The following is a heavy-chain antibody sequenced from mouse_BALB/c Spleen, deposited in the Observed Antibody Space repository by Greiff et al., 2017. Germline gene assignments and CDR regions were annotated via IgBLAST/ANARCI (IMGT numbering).Heavy chain of an antibody. V-gene: IGHV5-17*02. CDR1: GFTFSSFG. J-gene: IGHJ4*01. D-gene: IGHD2-2*01. CDR3: ARSRGYDYYAMDY. CDR2: ISSGSSTI. Sequence: EVKVVESGGGLVQPGGSRKLSCAASGFTFSSFGMHWVRQAPEKGLEWVAYISSGSSTIYYADTVKGRFTISRDNPKNTLFLQMTSLRSEDTAMYYCARSRGYDYYAMDYWGQGTSVTVSS.